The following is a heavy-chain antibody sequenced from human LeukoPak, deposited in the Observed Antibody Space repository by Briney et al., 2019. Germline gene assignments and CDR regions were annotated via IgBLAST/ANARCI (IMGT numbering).Heavy chain of an antibody. CDR2: ISHGGST. D-gene: IGHD6-13*01. Sequence: SETPSLTCAGYGGSFSGWHWSWIRQPPGKGLEWIGGISHGGSTNSNPSLKSRVTISLDTSKNQFSLNLNSVTAADTALYYCATDSYSNVWYYWGQGTLVTVSS. CDR1: GGSFSGWH. CDR3: ATDSYSNVWYY. V-gene: IGHV4-34*01. J-gene: IGHJ4*02.